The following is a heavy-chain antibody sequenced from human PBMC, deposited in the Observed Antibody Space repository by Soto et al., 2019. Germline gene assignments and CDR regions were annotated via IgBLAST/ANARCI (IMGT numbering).Heavy chain of an antibody. Sequence: SVKVSCKASGFTFTSSAVQWVRQAPGQGLEWMGGIIPISGTANYAQKFQGRVTITADESTSTAYMELSSLRSEDTAVYYCARALLDFWSGYSPRWFDPWGQGTLVTVSS. CDR2: IIPISGTA. J-gene: IGHJ5*02. CDR1: GFTFTSSA. CDR3: ARALLDFWSGYSPRWFDP. V-gene: IGHV1-69*13. D-gene: IGHD3-3*01.